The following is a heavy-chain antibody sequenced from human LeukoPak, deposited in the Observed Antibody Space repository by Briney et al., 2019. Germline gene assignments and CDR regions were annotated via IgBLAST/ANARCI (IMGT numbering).Heavy chain of an antibody. J-gene: IGHJ4*02. D-gene: IGHD3-10*02. CDR2: IYYSGST. Sequence: SETLSLTCTVSSGSISSTSYYWGWIRQPPGKGLEWIGSIYYSGSTYHNPSLRSRVTISFDTSKNQFSLRLSSVTAADTAVYYCASLLEEYTYVFHGGQGTLVTVSS. CDR3: ASLLEEYTYVFH. CDR1: SGSISSTSYY. V-gene: IGHV4-39*01.